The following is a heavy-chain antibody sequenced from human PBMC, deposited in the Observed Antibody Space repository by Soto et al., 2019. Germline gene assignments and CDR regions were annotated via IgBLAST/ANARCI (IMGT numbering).Heavy chain of an antibody. CDR2: ISDSGGST. V-gene: IGHV3-23*01. CDR3: AKDGGWSLAVAGLFDY. J-gene: IGHJ4*02. Sequence: EVHLLEYGGGLVQPGGSLRHSCVVSGSTFSSDDMSWVRQAPGRGLEWVSGISDSGGSTYYADSVKGRFTISRDNAKNTLYLQMKSLRVEDTALYYCAKDGGWSLAVAGLFDYWGPGTQVTVSS. CDR1: GSTFSSDD. D-gene: IGHD6-19*01.